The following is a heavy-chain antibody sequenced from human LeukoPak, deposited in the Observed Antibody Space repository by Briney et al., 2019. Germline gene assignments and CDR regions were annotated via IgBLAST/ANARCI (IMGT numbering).Heavy chain of an antibody. V-gene: IGHV3-53*01. CDR2: IYSGGST. CDR1: GFTVSSNY. D-gene: IGHD4-17*01. J-gene: IGHJ4*02. Sequence: GGSLRLSCAASGFTVSSNYMSWVRQAPGKGLEWVSVIYSGGSTYYADSVKGRFTISRDNSENTLYLQMNSLRDEDTAVYFCARATTTRTRFDYWGQGTLVTVSS. CDR3: ARATTTRTRFDY.